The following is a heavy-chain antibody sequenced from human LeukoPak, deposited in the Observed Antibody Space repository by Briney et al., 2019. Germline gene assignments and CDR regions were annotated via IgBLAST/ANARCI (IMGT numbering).Heavy chain of an antibody. D-gene: IGHD1-1*01. V-gene: IGHV3-23*01. CDR1: GFTFSTYA. CDR3: ARSAALGPTAADHGY. Sequence: GGSLRLSCTASGFTFSTYAMSWVRQAPGKGLEWVSSVSGSGDNTHHADSVKGRFTISRDNSKNTLYLQMESLRAEDTAVYYCARSAALGPTAADHGYWGQGILVTVSS. CDR2: VSGSGDNT. J-gene: IGHJ4*02.